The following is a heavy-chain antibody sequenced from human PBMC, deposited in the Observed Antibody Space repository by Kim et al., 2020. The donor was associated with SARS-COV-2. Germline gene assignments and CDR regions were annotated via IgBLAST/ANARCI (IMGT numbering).Heavy chain of an antibody. J-gene: IGHJ4*02. V-gene: IGHV5-51*01. D-gene: IGHD1-7*01. CDR2: DSDT. Sequence: DSDTRYVPSFQGQVTISADKSIRTAYLQWTSLKASDSAVYYCARGWELSYWGQGTLVTVSS. CDR3: ARGWELSY.